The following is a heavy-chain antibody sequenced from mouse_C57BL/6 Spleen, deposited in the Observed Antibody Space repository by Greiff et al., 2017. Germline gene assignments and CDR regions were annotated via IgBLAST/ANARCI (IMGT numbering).Heavy chain of an antibody. J-gene: IGHJ1*03. CDR2: ISNGGGST. V-gene: IGHV5-12*01. CDR3: ARADGSSPYWYFDV. CDR1: GFTFSDYY. Sequence: EVTVEESGGGLVQPGGSLKLSCAASGFTFSDYYMYWVRQTPEKRLEWVAYISNGGGSTYYPDTVKGRFTISRDNAKNTLYLQMSRLKSEDTAMYYCARADGSSPYWYFDVWGTGTTVTVSS. D-gene: IGHD1-1*01.